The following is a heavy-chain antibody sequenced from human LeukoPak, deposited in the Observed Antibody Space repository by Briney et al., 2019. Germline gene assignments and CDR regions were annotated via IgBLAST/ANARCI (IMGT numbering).Heavy chain of an antibody. CDR1: GGTFNSYA. CDR3: ARTEYPNWFDP. D-gene: IGHD6-6*01. V-gene: IGHV1-69*05. CDR2: IIPIFGTA. Sequence: ASVTVSCKASGGTFNSYAISWVRQAPGQGREWMGGIIPIFGTANYAQKLQGRVTMTTDTSTSTAYMELRSLRSDDTAVYYCARTEYPNWFDPWGQGTLVTVSS. J-gene: IGHJ5*02.